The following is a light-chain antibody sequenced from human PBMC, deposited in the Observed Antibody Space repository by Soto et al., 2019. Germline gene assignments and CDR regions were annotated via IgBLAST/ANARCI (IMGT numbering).Light chain of an antibody. CDR1: SSNIGSFYD. CDR3: QSYDNSLNHVV. Sequence: QSVLTQPPSVSGAPGQRVTIPCTGSSSNIGSFYDVHWYQQLPGTVPKLLIYGDNNRPSGVPDRFSASKSGTAASLAITGLQAEDEADYDCQSYDNSLNHVVFGGGTKLTVL. CDR2: GDN. V-gene: IGLV1-40*01. J-gene: IGLJ2*01.